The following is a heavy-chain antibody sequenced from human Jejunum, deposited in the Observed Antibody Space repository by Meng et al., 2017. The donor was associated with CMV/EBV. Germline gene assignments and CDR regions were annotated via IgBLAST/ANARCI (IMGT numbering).Heavy chain of an antibody. D-gene: IGHD2-2*01. J-gene: IGHJ6*02. Sequence: VRNWVRQAPGKGPEWVASISGSGGDTYYADSVKGRFTISRDNSKNMFYLQMSSLRGEDTAVYYCTKNVKRGYCTSTSCFLPGMDVWGPGTTVTVSS. CDR2: ISGSGGDT. CDR3: TKNVKRGYCTSTSCFLPGMDV. V-gene: IGHV3-23*01. CDR1: V.